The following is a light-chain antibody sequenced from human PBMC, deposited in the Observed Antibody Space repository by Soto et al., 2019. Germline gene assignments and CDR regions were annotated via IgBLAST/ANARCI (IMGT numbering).Light chain of an antibody. V-gene: IGKV1-5*03. Sequence: DVQKTLSTPTLSATVGDRVTITCRASQSISSWLAWYQQKPGKAPKLLIYKASSLESGVPSRFSGSGSGTEFTLTISSLQPDDFATYYCQQYNSYSETFGQGTKVDI. CDR3: QQYNSYSET. CDR1: QSISSW. CDR2: KAS. J-gene: IGKJ1*01.